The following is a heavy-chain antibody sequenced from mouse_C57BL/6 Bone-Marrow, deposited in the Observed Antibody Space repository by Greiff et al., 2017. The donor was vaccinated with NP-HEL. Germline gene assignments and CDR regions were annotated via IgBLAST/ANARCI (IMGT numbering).Heavy chain of an antibody. Sequence: VQLKESGPGLAKPSQTLSLTCSVTGYSITSDYWNWIRKFPGNKLEYMGYISYSGSTYYNPSPKSRISITRDTSKIQYYLQLNSVTTEDTATYDCARSPLWLRRNYYAMDYWGQGTSVTVSS. CDR1: GYSITSDY. CDR3: ARSPLWLRRNYYAMDY. CDR2: ISYSGST. V-gene: IGHV3-8*01. D-gene: IGHD2-2*01. J-gene: IGHJ4*01.